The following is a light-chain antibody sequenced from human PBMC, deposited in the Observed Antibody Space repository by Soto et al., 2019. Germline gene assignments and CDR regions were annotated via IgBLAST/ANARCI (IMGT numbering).Light chain of an antibody. V-gene: IGKV1-39*01. J-gene: IGKJ2*01. CDR1: QSISSY. CDR2: AAS. Sequence: DIQMTQSPSSLSASVGDRVTITCRASQSISSYLNWYQQKPGKAPKLLIYAASSLQSGVPSRFSGSGSGTVFTLTISSLQPEDFATYYRQQSFSKFLYTFGQGTKLEIK. CDR3: QQSFSKFLYT.